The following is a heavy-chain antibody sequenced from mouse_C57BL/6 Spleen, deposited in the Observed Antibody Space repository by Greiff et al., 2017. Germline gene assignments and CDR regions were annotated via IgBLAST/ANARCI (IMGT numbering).Heavy chain of an antibody. CDR3: ARYDDSWFAY. D-gene: IGHD2-13*01. V-gene: IGHV7-3*01. J-gene: IGHJ3*01. CDR2: IRNKANGYTT. Sequence: EVKLVESGGGLAQPGGSLSLSCAASGFTFTDYYMSWVRQPPGKALEWLGFIRNKANGYTTEYSASVKGRFTISRDNSQSILYLQMNALRAEDSATYYCARYDDSWFAYWGQGTLVTVSA. CDR1: GFTFTDYY.